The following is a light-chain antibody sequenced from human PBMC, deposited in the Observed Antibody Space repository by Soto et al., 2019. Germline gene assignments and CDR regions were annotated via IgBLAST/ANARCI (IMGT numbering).Light chain of an antibody. J-gene: IGLJ1*01. CDR1: SSDVGGYNS. CDR2: EVS. V-gene: IGLV2-14*01. CDR3: SSYTSSSTYV. Sequence: QSVLTQPASVSGSPGQSITISCTGTSSDVGGYNSVSWYQQHPGKAPKLMIYEVSNRPSGVSNRFSGSKSGNTASLTISALQAEDEADYYCSSYTSSSTYVFGTGTKVTVL.